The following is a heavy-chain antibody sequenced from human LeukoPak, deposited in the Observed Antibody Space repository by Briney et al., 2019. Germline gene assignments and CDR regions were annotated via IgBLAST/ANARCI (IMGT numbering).Heavy chain of an antibody. CDR3: VRDSGYGLDAFDI. CDR2: TYYRSKWFN. CDR1: GDSVSRNSAA. V-gene: IGHV6-1*01. J-gene: IGHJ3*02. D-gene: IGHD5-12*01. Sequence: SQTLSLTCAISGDSVSRNSAAWDWIRQSPSIGLEWLGRTYYRSKWFNDYPLSMKSRITINADTSKNHFSLQLKSVTPEDTAVYYCVRDSGYGLDAFDIWGQGTKVTASS.